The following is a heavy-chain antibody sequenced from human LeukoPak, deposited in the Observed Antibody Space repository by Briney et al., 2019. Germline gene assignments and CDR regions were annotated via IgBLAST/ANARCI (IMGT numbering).Heavy chain of an antibody. Sequence: SETLSLTCAVYGGPFTANYWSWIRQPPGKGLEWIGEMNHSGSTNYNPSLKSRVTISVDTSKKQLSLKLTSVSAADTAVYYCARSLWFGELYNWGQGTLVTVSS. CDR3: ARSLWFGELYN. CDR1: GGPFTANY. V-gene: IGHV4-34*01. CDR2: MNHSGST. D-gene: IGHD3-10*01. J-gene: IGHJ4*02.